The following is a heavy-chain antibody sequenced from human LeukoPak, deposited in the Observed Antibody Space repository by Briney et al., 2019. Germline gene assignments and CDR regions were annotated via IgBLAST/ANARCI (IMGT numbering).Heavy chain of an antibody. CDR2: IRYDGSNK. J-gene: IGHJ4*02. V-gene: IGHV3-30*02. CDR1: GFTFGSYW. Sequence: QPGGSLRLSCAASGFTFGSYWMTRVRQAPGKGLEWVAFIRYDGSNKYYADSVKGRFTISRDNSKNTLYLQMNSLRAEDTAVYYCAKDLPRGAMVRGVPDYWGQGTLVTVSS. CDR3: AKDLPRGAMVRGVPDY. D-gene: IGHD3-10*01.